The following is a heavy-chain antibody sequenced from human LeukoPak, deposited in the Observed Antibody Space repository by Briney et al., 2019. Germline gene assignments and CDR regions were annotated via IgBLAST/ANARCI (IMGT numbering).Heavy chain of an antibody. CDR2: ISSDGSST. J-gene: IGHJ4*02. V-gene: IGHV3-74*01. CDR1: GYTFSSYW. CDR3: ARAWKTSGDY. Sequence: GGSLRLSCEASGYTFSSYWMHWVREAPGKGLVWVSRISSDGSSTDYADSVKGRFTISRDNAKNTLYLQMNSLRVEDMAVYYCARAWKTSGDYWGQGTQVTVSS. D-gene: IGHD1-1*01.